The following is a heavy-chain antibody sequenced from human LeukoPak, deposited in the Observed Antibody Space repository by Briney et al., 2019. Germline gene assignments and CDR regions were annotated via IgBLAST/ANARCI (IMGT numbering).Heavy chain of an antibody. D-gene: IGHD3-3*01. CDR3: AKAAGKENGYDFYFEH. CDR2: ISYDGKKY. Sequence: GGSLRLSCTASGFSFNSYDMHWVRQAPGKGLEWVAVISYDGKKYYYADSVKGRFTISRDNSKSALYLQMNSQGPEDMAVYYCAKAAGKENGYDFYFEHWGQGTLVTVSS. J-gene: IGHJ4*02. V-gene: IGHV3-30*04. CDR1: GFSFNSYD.